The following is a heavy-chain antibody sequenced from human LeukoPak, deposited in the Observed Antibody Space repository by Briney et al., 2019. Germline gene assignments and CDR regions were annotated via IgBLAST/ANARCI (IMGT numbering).Heavy chain of an antibody. D-gene: IGHD6-13*01. CDR1: SGSISSYY. CDR3: ARGLMMAVAGRGEFHY. CDR2: IYSGGNT. V-gene: IGHV4-4*07. J-gene: IGHJ4*02. Sequence: SETLSLTCTVSSGSISSYYWTWIRQPAGKALEWIGRIYSGGNTNYNPSLESRVTMSVDTSKNQFSLKLTSLTAADPAVYYCARGLMMAVAGRGEFHYWGQGTLVTVSS.